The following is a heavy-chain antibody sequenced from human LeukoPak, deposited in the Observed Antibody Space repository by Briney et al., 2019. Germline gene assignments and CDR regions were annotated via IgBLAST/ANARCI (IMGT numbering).Heavy chain of an antibody. CDR1: GFNFNNYA. V-gene: IGHV3-23*01. CDR2: IAAGGGGI. D-gene: IGHD6-6*01. Sequence: GGSLRLSCAASGFNFNNYAMTWVRQAPGKGLEWVSVIAAGGGGIQYADSVQGRFTISRDNSKNTLYLQMNSLRVEDTAVYYCAKDLKVTSSSSLDYWGQGTLVTVSS. CDR3: AKDLKVTSSSSLDY. J-gene: IGHJ4*02.